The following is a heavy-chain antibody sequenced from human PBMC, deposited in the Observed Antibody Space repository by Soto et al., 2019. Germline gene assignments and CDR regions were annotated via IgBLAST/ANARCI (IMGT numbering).Heavy chain of an antibody. CDR3: AREGIAARSFDY. D-gene: IGHD6-6*01. Sequence: SVKVSCKASGGTFSSYAISWVRQAPGQGLEWMGGIIPIFGTANYAQKFQGRVTITADESTSTAYMELSSLRSEDTAVYYCAREGIAARSFDYWGQGTLVTVSS. V-gene: IGHV1-69*13. CDR1: GGTFSSYA. CDR2: IIPIFGTA. J-gene: IGHJ4*02.